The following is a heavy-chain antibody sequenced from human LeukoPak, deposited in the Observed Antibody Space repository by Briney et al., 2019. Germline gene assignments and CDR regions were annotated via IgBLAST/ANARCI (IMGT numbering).Heavy chain of an antibody. J-gene: IGHJ4*02. CDR1: GGSISSNSYY. CDR3: ARAPGYGAAYYFDY. CDR2: IYYSGST. Sequence: KPSETLSLTCAVSGGSISSNSYYWGWIRQPPGKGLEWIGSIYYSGSTYYNPSLKSRVTISVDTSKNQFSLKLSSVTAADTAVYYCARAPGYGAAYYFDYWGQGTLVTVSS. V-gene: IGHV4-39*01. D-gene: IGHD1-1*01.